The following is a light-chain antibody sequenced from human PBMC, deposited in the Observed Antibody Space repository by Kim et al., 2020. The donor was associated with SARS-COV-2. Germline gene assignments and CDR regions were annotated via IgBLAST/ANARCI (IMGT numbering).Light chain of an antibody. V-gene: IGKV1-5*03. CDR3: QQYISYLLT. Sequence: DIQMTQFPSTLSASVGDRVTITCRASQSISSWLAWYQQKPGKPPKLLIYKASLLESGVPSRFSGSGSGTEFSLTISSLQPDDFATYYCQQYISYLLTFGGGTKVDIK. CDR1: QSISSW. CDR2: KAS. J-gene: IGKJ4*01.